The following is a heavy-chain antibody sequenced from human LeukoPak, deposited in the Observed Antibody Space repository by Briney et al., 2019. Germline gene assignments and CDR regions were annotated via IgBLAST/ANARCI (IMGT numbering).Heavy chain of an antibody. CDR3: ARHPSSGYYSHVDY. CDR2: IYYSGST. Sequence: PSETLSLTCTVSGGSFSSYYWSWIRQPPGKGLEWIGYIYYSGSTNYNPSLKSRVTISVDTSKNQFSLKLSSVTAADTAVYYCARHPSSGYYSHVDYWGQGTLVTVSS. D-gene: IGHD3-22*01. CDR1: GGSFSSYY. V-gene: IGHV4-59*08. J-gene: IGHJ4*02.